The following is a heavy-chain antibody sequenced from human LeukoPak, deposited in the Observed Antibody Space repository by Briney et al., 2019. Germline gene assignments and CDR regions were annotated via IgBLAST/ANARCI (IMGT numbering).Heavy chain of an antibody. CDR1: GFIFSDYH. J-gene: IGHJ4*02. D-gene: IGHD6-19*01. V-gene: IGHV3-11*01. CDR3: SGGRDAAVAGPGGYFDY. Sequence: GGSLRLSCAASGFIFSDYHMSWIRQAPGKGLECVSYISPGGDAVYFADSVKGRFTISRDNAKNSLFLQMSSLTAEDTAVYYCSGGRDAAVAGPGGYFDYWGQGSMVTVSS. CDR2: ISPGGDAV.